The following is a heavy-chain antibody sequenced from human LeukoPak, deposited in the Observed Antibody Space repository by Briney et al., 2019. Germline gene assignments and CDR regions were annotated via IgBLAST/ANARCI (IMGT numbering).Heavy chain of an antibody. CDR2: ISGSGGST. V-gene: IGHV3-23*01. J-gene: IGHJ3*02. D-gene: IGHD6-19*01. CDR3: AKGEQWLVLSAFDI. CDR1: GFTFSSYE. Sequence: GGSLRLSCAASGFTFSSYEMNWVRQAPGKGLEWVSAISGSGGSTYYADSVKGRFTISRDNSKNTLYLQMNSLRAEDTAVYYCAKGEQWLVLSAFDIWGQGTMVTVSS.